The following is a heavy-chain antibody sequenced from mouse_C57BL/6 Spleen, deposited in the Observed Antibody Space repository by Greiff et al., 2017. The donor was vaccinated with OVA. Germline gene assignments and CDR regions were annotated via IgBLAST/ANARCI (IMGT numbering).Heavy chain of an antibody. CDR1: GYTFTSYW. Sequence: QVQLQQSGAELVKPGASVKLSCKASGYTFTSYWMQWVKQRPGQGLEWIGEIDPSDSYTNYNQKFKGKATLTVDTSSSPAYMQLSSLTSEDSAVYYCARRVHFISTYWGQGTTLTVSS. D-gene: IGHD1-1*01. J-gene: IGHJ2*01. CDR2: IDPSDSYT. CDR3: ARRVHFISTY. V-gene: IGHV1-50*01.